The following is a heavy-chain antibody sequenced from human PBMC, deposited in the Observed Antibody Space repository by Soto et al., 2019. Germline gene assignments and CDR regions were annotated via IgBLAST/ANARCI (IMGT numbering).Heavy chain of an antibody. CDR2: IKRKTDGGTT. CDR3: TTEGDSSGWGWWAY. V-gene: IGHV3-15*07. CDR1: DFTFTNAC. D-gene: IGHD6-19*01. J-gene: IGHJ4*02. Sequence: EVQLVESGGGLVKPGGSLRLSCAASDFTFTNACMNWVRQAPGKGLEWVGRIKRKTDGGTTDYAAPVKGRFTISRDDSENTLYLQMNSLKTEDTAVYYCTTEGDSSGWGWWAYWGQGTLVTVSS.